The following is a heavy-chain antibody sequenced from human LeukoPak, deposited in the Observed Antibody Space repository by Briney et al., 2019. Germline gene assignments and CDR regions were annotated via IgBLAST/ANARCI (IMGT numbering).Heavy chain of an antibody. CDR2: IIPIFGTA. V-gene: IGHV1-69*13. D-gene: IGHD4-17*01. Sequence: GASVKVSCKASRGTFSSYAISWVRQAPGQGLEWMGGIIPIFGTANYAQKFQGRVTITADESTSTAYMELSSLRSEDTAVYYCARVGGYGEVAYWGQGTLVTVSS. J-gene: IGHJ4*02. CDR3: ARVGGYGEVAY. CDR1: RGTFSSYA.